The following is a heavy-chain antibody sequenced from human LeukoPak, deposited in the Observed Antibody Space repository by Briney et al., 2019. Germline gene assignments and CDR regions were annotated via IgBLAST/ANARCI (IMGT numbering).Heavy chain of an antibody. CDR2: INHSGST. Sequence: SETLSLTCAAYGGSFSGYYWSWTRQPPGKGLEWIGEINHSGSTNYNPSLKSRVTISVDTSKNQFSLKLSSVTAADTAVYYCARASLPGYFDYWGQGTLVTVSS. V-gene: IGHV4-34*01. CDR3: ARASLPGYFDY. CDR1: GGSFSGYY. J-gene: IGHJ4*02.